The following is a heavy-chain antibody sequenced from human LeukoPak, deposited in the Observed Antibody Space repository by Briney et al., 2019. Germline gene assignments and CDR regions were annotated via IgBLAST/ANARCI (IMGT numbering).Heavy chain of an antibody. V-gene: IGHV1-2*02. D-gene: IGHD6-19*01. CDR3: ARSVVAGSGNFDY. Sequence: ASVTVSCKASGYTFTGYYMHWVRQAPGQGLEWMGWINPNSGGTKTAQTFQGRVTMTRDTSISTAYMELSRLRSDDTAVYFCARSVVAGSGNFDYWGQGTLVTVSS. CDR2: INPNSGGT. J-gene: IGHJ4*02. CDR1: GYTFTGYY.